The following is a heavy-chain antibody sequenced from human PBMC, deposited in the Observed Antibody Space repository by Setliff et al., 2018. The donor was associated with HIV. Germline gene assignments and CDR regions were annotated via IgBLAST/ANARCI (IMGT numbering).Heavy chain of an antibody. CDR1: GGPIRSPNW. J-gene: IGHJ4*02. CDR3: ATLAAAGESYDY. D-gene: IGHD6-13*01. V-gene: IGHV4-4*02. Sequence: SETLSLTCTVSGGPIRSPNWWSWVHQPPGKGLEWIGEIFHGGNTNYSPSLESRVTLSVDKSKNQFSLRLSSVTAADTAVYYCATLAAAGESYDYWGQGSPVTVSS. CDR2: IFHGGNT.